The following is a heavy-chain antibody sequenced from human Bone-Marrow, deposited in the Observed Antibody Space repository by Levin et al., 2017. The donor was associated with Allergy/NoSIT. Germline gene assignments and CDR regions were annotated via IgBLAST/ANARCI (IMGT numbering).Heavy chain of an antibody. Sequence: SQTLSLPCAISGDSVSSTSAAWTWIRQSPSRGLEWLGRTYYRSKWYYDSAVSVKSRITINPDTSKNQFSLQLNSVTPEDTAVYYCVREGHYFDYWGQGTLVTVSS. J-gene: IGHJ4*02. V-gene: IGHV6-1*01. CDR1: GDSVSSTSAA. CDR2: TYYRSKWYY. CDR3: VREGHYFDY.